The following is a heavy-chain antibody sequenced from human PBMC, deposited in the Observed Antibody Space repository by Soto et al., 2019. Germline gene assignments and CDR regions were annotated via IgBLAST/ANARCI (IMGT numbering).Heavy chain of an antibody. CDR1: GGSVTSGSHF. D-gene: IGHD5-12*01. CDR2: IHHSGNT. V-gene: IGHV4-61*01. Sequence: PSETLSLTCTVSGGSVTSGSHFWTWIRQPPGKGLEWIGYIHHSGNTKFNPSLKSRVTMSIDTSKNHFSLKLSSVTAADTAVYYCARDRGYSDYQMKCDYYGMDVWGQGTTVTVSS. J-gene: IGHJ6*02. CDR3: ARDRGYSDYQMKCDYYGMDV.